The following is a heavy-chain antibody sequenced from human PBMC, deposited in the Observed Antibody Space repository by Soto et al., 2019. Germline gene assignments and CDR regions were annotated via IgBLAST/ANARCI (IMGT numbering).Heavy chain of an antibody. J-gene: IGHJ6*02. CDR1: GFPVSSNY. Sequence: GGSLRLSCAASGFPVSSNYMSWVRLAPGKGLEWVSVIYSGGSTYYADSVKGRFTISRDNSKNTLYLQMNSLRAEDTAEYHCARSHYYYDSSGGRVPDGIDVWSQGTTVTVSS. CDR3: ARSHYYYDSSGGRVPDGIDV. V-gene: IGHV3-53*01. D-gene: IGHD3-22*01. CDR2: IYSGGST.